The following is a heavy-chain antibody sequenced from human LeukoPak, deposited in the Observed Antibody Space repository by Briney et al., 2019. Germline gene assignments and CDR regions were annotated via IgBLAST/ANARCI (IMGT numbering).Heavy chain of an antibody. J-gene: IGHJ3*02. Sequence: GGSLRLSCAASGFTFSRFGMNWVRQAPGKGLEWVSGISVDGGSTHYADSVKGRFTISRDNSKNTLYLQMNSLRAEDTAVYYCASAGGIAAAGPIWGQGTMVTVSS. CDR2: ISVDGGST. CDR1: GFTFSRFG. V-gene: IGHV3-23*01. CDR3: ASAGGIAAAGPI. D-gene: IGHD6-13*01.